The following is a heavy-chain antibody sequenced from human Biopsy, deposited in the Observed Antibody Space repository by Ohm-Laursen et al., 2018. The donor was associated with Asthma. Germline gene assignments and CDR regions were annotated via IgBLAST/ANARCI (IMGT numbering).Heavy chain of an antibody. D-gene: IGHD2-2*01. CDR3: ARKAGSCISRTCYSLDF. Sequence: SVKVSCKSLGGTFNTYVIGWVRQAPGQGLEWMGGINSVFGTTTYPQKFQDRVTITEDDSTSTVYMELSSLRSEDTAAYYCARKAGSCISRTCYSLDFWGQGTLVTVSS. J-gene: IGHJ4*02. CDR1: GGTFNTYV. V-gene: IGHV1-69*13. CDR2: INSVFGTT.